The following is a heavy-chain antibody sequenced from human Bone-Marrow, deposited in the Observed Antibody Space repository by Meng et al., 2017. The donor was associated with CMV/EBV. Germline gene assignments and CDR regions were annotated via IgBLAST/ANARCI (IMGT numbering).Heavy chain of an antibody. CDR3: ARGSAGDSHYYGMDV. CDR2: ISSSSSYI. V-gene: IGHV3-21*01. J-gene: IGHJ6*02. D-gene: IGHD4-17*01. CDR1: GFTFSSYS. Sequence: GGSLRLSCAASGFTFSSYSMNWVRQAPGKGLEWVSSISSSSSYIYYADSVKGRFTISRDNAKNSLYLQMNSLRADDTAVYYCARGSAGDSHYYGMDVWDQGTTVTVSS.